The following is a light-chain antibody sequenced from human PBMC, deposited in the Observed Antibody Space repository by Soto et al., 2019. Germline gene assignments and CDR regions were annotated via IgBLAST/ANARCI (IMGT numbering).Light chain of an antibody. CDR1: QSILYSSNNKNY. CDR2: WAS. CDR3: QQYYSTFIT. J-gene: IGKJ5*01. Sequence: DIVMTQSPDSLAVSLGERATINCKSSQSILYSSNNKNYLAWYQQKPGQPPKLLIYWASTRESGVPDRFSGSGSGTDFPLTISSLQTEDVAVYYCQQYYSTFITFGQGTRLEI. V-gene: IGKV4-1*01.